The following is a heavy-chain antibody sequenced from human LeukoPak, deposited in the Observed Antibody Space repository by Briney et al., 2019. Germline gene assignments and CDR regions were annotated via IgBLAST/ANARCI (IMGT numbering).Heavy chain of an antibody. J-gene: IGHJ6*02. CDR3: ARENYYGYNHGWVYYGMEV. Sequence: GASVKVACKASGYTFTSSDISWVRQAPGQGLEWMGWISVYTGDTNFAEKFQGRVTMTTDTSTNTAYMELRSLGSDDTAMYYCARENYYGYNHGWVYYGMEVWGQGTTVTVSS. CDR2: ISVYTGDT. CDR1: GYTFTSSD. D-gene: IGHD5-18*01. V-gene: IGHV1-18*01.